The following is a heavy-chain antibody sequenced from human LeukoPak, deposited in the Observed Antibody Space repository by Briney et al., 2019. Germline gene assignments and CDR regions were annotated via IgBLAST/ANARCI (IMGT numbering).Heavy chain of an antibody. D-gene: IGHD2-2*01. Sequence: ASVKVSCKASGYTFTGYYMHWVRQAPGQGLEWMGWIIPNSGGTNYAQKFQGRVTMTRDTSISTAYMELSRLRSDDTAVYYCARDDGEFCSSTSCYVGLFDYWGQGTLVTVSS. CDR2: IIPNSGGT. J-gene: IGHJ4*02. CDR1: GYTFTGYY. CDR3: ARDDGEFCSSTSCYVGLFDY. V-gene: IGHV1-2*02.